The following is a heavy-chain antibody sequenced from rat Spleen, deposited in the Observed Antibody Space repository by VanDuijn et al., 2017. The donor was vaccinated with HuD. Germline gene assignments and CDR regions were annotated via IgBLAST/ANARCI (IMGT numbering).Heavy chain of an antibody. CDR2: ITYDGSTT. CDR1: GFTFSDYY. Sequence: EVQLVKSGGGLVQPGRSLKLSCAASGFTFSDYYMAWVRQAPAKGLEWVATITYDGSTTYYRDSVKGRFTASRDNAKSTLYLQMDSLRSEDTATYYCTREFGGYYFDYWGQGVMVTVSS. D-gene: IGHD4-3*01. V-gene: IGHV5-29*01. CDR3: TREFGGYYFDY. J-gene: IGHJ2*01.